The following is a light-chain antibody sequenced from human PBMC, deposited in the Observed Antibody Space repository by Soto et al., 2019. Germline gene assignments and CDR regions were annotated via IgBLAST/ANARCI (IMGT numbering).Light chain of an antibody. CDR3: QQRGDWPPLA. J-gene: IGKJ4*01. Sequence: EIVVTQSPATLSLSPGERATLSCRTSQNIHNYLAWYQQKPGQPPRLVIYDASSRATGVPARFSGSGSGTHFSLTISSLVPEDFAVYYCQQRGDWPPLALGGGTRVDLK. V-gene: IGKV3-11*01. CDR2: DAS. CDR1: QNIHNY.